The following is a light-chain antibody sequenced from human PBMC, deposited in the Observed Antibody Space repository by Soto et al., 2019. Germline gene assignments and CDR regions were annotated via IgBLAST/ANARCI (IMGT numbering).Light chain of an antibody. J-gene: IGLJ2*01. CDR2: DVT. Sequence: QSALTQPPSASGCPGQSVTISCTGASSDVGGYDFVSWYQQHPGKAPKLMIYDVTKRPSGVPDRFSGSKSGNTASLTVSGLRADDEADYYCSSYAGRSLPVAFGGGTKLPVL. CDR3: SSYAGRSLPVA. CDR1: SSDVGGYDF. V-gene: IGLV2-8*01.